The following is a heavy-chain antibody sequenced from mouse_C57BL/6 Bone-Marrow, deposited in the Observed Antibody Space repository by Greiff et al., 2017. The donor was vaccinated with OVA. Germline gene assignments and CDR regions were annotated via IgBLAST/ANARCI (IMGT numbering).Heavy chain of an antibody. CDR3: TTERPGFAY. Sequence: EVQLQQSGAELVRPGASVKLSCTASGFNIKDYYMHWVKQRPEQGLEWIGWIDPENGDTEYASKFQGKATITADTSSNTAYLQLSSLTSEDTAVYYCTTERPGFAYWGQGTLVTVSA. CDR1: GFNIKDYY. V-gene: IGHV14-4*01. CDR2: IDPENGDT. J-gene: IGHJ3*01.